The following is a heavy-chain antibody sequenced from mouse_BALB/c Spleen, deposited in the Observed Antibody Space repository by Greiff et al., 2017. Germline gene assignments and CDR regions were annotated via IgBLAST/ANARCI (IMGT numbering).Heavy chain of an antibody. D-gene: IGHD2-4*01. V-gene: IGHV5-6-4*01. CDR2: ISSGGSYT. Sequence: EVNVVESGGGLVKPGGSLKLSCAASGFTFSSYTMSWVRQTPEKRLEWVATISSGGSYTYYPDSVKGRFTISRDNAKNTLYLQMSSLKSEDTAMYYCTRETMITNYYAMDYWGQGTSVTVSS. J-gene: IGHJ4*01. CDR1: GFTFSSYT. CDR3: TRETMITNYYAMDY.